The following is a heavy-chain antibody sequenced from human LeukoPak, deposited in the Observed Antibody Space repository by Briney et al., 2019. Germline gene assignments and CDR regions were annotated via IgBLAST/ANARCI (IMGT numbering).Heavy chain of an antibody. Sequence: GGSLRLSCEASGFTFSDYYMSWIRQAPGKGLEWVSYISSTSSYTNYADSVKGRFTTSRDNPKNSLYLQMNSLRAEDTAVYFCARTSMRLATAGLVGYWGQGTLVTVAS. CDR3: ARTSMRLATAGLVGY. CDR1: GFTFSDYY. V-gene: IGHV3-11*03. D-gene: IGHD6-13*01. CDR2: ISSTSSYT. J-gene: IGHJ4*02.